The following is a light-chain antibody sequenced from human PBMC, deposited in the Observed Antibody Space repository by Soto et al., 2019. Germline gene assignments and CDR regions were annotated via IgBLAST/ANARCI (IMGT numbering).Light chain of an antibody. CDR2: AAS. J-gene: IGKJ2*01. V-gene: IGKV1-16*01. CDR1: LAINNY. Sequence: DIPMTQSPSSLSASVGDRVTITCRASLAINNYLAWFQQKPGNAPKSLIYAASSLQTGVPSRFSGSGFGTDFTLTISSPQPEDSATYYCQQYANYPYTFGQGTKLEIK. CDR3: QQYANYPYT.